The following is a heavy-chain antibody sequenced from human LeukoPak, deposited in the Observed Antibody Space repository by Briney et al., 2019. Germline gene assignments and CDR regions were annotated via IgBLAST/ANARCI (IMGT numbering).Heavy chain of an antibody. CDR3: ARFSTHCSSTSCYPP. J-gene: IGHJ5*02. V-gene: IGHV1-69*13. CDR1: GGTFSSYA. D-gene: IGHD2-2*01. Sequence: SVKVSCKASGGTFSSYAISWVRQAPGQGLEWMGGIIPIFGTANYAQKFQGRVTITADESTSTAYMELSSLRSEDTAVYYCARFSTHCSSTSCYPPWGQGTLVTVSS. CDR2: IIPIFGTA.